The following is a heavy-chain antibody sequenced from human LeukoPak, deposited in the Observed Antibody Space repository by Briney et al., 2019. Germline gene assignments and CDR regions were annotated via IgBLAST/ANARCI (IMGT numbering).Heavy chain of an antibody. CDR2: ISGSGGST. Sequence: GGSLRLSCAASGFTFSSYAMSWVRQAPGKGLEWVSAISGSGGSTYYADSVKGRFTISRDNSKNTLYLQMNSLRAEDTAVYYCAKLLFYYYDSSGYLDYWGQGTLVTVSS. J-gene: IGHJ4*02. CDR1: GFTFSSYA. V-gene: IGHV3-23*01. D-gene: IGHD3-22*01. CDR3: AKLLFYYYDSSGYLDY.